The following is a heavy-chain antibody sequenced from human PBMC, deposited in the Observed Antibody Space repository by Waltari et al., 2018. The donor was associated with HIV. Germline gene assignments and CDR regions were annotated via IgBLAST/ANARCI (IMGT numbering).Heavy chain of an antibody. V-gene: IGHV3-7*01. Sequence: VQLGESGGGLVQPGGSLRLSCAASGFTLSRYWMSWVRQAPGKGLEWVANIKQDGSEKYYVDSVKGRFTISRDNAKNSLYLQMNSLRAEDTAVYYCARDPLVEHRGILDYWGQGTLVTVSS. CDR3: ARDPLVEHRGILDY. J-gene: IGHJ4*02. D-gene: IGHD1-1*01. CDR2: IKQDGSEK. CDR1: GFTLSRYW.